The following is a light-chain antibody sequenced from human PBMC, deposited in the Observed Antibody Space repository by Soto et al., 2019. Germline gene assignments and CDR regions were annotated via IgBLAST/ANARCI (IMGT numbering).Light chain of an antibody. V-gene: IGKV1-5*03. CDR3: LHYTSYPYT. Sequence: DFQMTQSPSTLSASVGDRVTITCRATQYISNCLAWYQQKPGKAPKVLIFKASNLEGGVPSSFSGSGSGTEFTLTINSLQPDDSATYYFLHYTSYPYTFGQGTKLEIK. CDR2: KAS. CDR1: QYISNC. J-gene: IGKJ2*01.